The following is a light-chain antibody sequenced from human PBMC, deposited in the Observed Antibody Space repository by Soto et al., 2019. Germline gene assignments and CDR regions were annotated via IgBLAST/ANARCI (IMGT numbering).Light chain of an antibody. CDR2: EGT. J-gene: IGLJ3*02. CDR3: CSYAAGSTLV. Sequence: QSVLTQPASVSGSPGQSITISCTGTSSDVGTYNLVSWYQQYPGKAPKLMIYEGTKRPSGVSNRFSGSKSGNTASLTISGLQAEDEADYYCCSYAAGSTLVFGGGTKVTVL. CDR1: SSDVGTYNL. V-gene: IGLV2-23*01.